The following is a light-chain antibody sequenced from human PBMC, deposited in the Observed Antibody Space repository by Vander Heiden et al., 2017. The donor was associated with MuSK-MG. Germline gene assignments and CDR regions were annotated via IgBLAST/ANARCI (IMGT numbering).Light chain of an antibody. V-gene: IGLV3-21*02. J-gene: IGLJ2*01. Sequence: SYVLTHPPSVSVAPGQTARITCGGNNIGSKSVHWYQQKPGQAPVLVVYDDRDRPSVIPERFSGSNSGNTATLTISRVEAGDEADYYCQLWDSSSDHVVFGGGTKLTVL. CDR2: DDR. CDR3: QLWDSSSDHVV. CDR1: NIGSKS.